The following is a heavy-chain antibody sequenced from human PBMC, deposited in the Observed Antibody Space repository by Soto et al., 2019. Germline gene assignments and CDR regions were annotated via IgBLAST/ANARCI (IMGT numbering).Heavy chain of an antibody. CDR3: AREFSNYEGYYGMDV. D-gene: IGHD4-4*01. V-gene: IGHV4-59*01. Sequence: SETLSLTCTVSGGSISSYYWSWIRQPPGKGLEWIGYIYYSGSTNYNPSLKSRVTISVDTSKNQFSLKLSSVTAADTAVYYCAREFSNYEGYYGMDVWGQGTKVTVSS. CDR1: GGSISSYY. CDR2: IYYSGST. J-gene: IGHJ6*02.